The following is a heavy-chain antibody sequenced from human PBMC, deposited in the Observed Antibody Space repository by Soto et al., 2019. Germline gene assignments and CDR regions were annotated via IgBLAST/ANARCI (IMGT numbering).Heavy chain of an antibody. J-gene: IGHJ6*02. Sequence: GASVKVSCKASGYSLRGNYIHWVRQTPGQGLEWMGWINPNSSGTVYAQKFQCRVTMTRDTSLTTVYMQLNRLTSDHSAVYYCARDLIVDGPDNYAMDVWGQGTTVTVSS. CDR2: INPNSSGT. D-gene: IGHD3-22*01. CDR3: ARDLIVDGPDNYAMDV. CDR1: GYSLRGNY. V-gene: IGHV1-2*02.